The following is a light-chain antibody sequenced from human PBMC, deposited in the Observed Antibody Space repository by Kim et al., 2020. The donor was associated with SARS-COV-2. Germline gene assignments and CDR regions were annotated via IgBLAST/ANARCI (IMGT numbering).Light chain of an antibody. V-gene: IGLV3-19*01. CDR1: SLRSYY. J-gene: IGLJ2*01. Sequence: SSELTQDPAVSVALGQTVRITCQGDSLRSYYASWYQQKPGQAPVLVIYGKNNRPSGIPDRFSGSSSGNTASLTITGAQVEDEADYYCNSRDSSGNHVVFGGGTQLTVL. CDR3: NSRDSSGNHVV. CDR2: GKN.